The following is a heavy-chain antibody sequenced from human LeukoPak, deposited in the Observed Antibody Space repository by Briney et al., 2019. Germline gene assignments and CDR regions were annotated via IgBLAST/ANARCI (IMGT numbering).Heavy chain of an antibody. J-gene: IGHJ4*02. CDR2: ISAYNGNT. D-gene: IGHD6-19*01. Sequence: GASVKVSCKASGYTFTSYGISWVRQAPGQGLEWMGWISAYNGNTNYAQKLQGRVTMTTDTSTSTAYMELRSLRSDDTAVYYCARDPRLTSNKQASSGWYPYWGQGTLVTVSS. CDR3: ARDPRLTSNKQASSGWYPY. CDR1: GYTFTSYG. V-gene: IGHV1-18*01.